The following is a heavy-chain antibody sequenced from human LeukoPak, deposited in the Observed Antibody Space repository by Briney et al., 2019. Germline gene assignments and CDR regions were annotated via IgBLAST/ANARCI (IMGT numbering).Heavy chain of an antibody. Sequence: QPGRSLRLSCVASGFTFDDFAMHWVRHAPGKGLEWVSSVTWNSGVTVYADSMKGRFTIYRDNAKNPLYLQISSLRAENTPLYYCAKGRVLRFFDWSIDYWGEGALVSVSS. CDR3: AKGRVLRFFDWSIDY. CDR2: VTWNSGVT. J-gene: IGHJ4*02. CDR1: GFTFDDFA. V-gene: IGHV3-9*01. D-gene: IGHD3-9*01.